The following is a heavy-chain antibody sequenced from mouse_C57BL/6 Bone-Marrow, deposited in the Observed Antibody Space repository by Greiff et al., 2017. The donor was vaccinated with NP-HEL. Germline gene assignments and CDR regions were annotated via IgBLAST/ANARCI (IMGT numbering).Heavy chain of an antibody. J-gene: IGHJ4*01. CDR2: ISSGSSTI. V-gene: IGHV5-17*01. Sequence: EVHLVEPGGGLVKPGGSLKLSCAASGFTFSDYGMHWVRQAPEKGLEWVAYISSGSSTIYYADTVKGRSPISRDNAKNTLFLQMTSLRSEDTAMYYCARYYYGSSYYAMDYWGQGTSVTVSS. D-gene: IGHD1-1*01. CDR1: GFTFSDYG. CDR3: ARYYYGSSYYAMDY.